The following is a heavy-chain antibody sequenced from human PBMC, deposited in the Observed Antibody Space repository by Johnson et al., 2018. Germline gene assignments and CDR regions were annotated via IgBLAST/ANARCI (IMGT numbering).Heavy chain of an antibody. CDR1: GFTFSSYG. D-gene: IGHD1/OR15-1a*01. V-gene: IGHV3-30*18. J-gene: IGHJ5*01. CDR3: AKERWGSYKNNAPDS. CDR2: ISYDGSNK. Sequence: QVQLVQSGGGLIQPGGSLRLSCAASGFTFSSYGMHWVRQAPGKGLEWVAVISYDGSNKYYADSVKGRFTISRDNYKNTLYPTMDSLRPEGTALYFWAKERWGSYKNNAPDSGGHGTLVPFSS.